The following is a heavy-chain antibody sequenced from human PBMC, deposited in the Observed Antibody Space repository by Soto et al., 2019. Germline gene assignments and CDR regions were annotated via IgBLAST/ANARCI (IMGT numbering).Heavy chain of an antibody. J-gene: IGHJ6*02. CDR2: ISGSGGST. CDR1: GFTFSSYA. Sequence: PGGSLRLSCAASGFTFSSYAMSWVRQAPGKGLEWVSAISGSGGSTYYADSVKGRFTISRDNSKNTLYLQMNSLRAEDTAVYYCAATYSSSSTPLYYGMDVWSQGTTVTVSS. CDR3: AATYSSSSTPLYYGMDV. V-gene: IGHV3-23*01. D-gene: IGHD6-6*01.